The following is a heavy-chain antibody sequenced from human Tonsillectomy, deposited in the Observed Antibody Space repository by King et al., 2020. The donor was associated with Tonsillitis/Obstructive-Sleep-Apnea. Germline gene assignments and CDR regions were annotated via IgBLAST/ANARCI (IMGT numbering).Heavy chain of an antibody. CDR1: GFTFSYYA. CDR3: ARSDDIVLVPAAPPDY. V-gene: IGHV3-30*01. J-gene: IGHJ4*02. Sequence: QVQLVESGGGVVQPGRSLRLSCAASGFTFSYYAMYWVRQAPGKGLEWVAVISFDGSNRFYADSVKGRFTISRDNSKYTLYLQMNGLRAEDTAVYYCARSDDIVLVPAAPPDYWGQGTLVTVSS. CDR2: ISFDGSNR. D-gene: IGHD2-2*01.